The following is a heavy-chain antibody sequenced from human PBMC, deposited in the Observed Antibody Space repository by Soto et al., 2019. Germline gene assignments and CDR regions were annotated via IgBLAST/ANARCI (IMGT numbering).Heavy chain of an antibody. J-gene: IGHJ4*02. CDR1: GGSVSSGSYY. Sequence: SETLSLTCTVSGGSVSSGSYYWSWIRQPPGKGLEWIGYIYYSGSTNYNPSLKSRVTISVDTSKNQFSLKLSSVTAADTAVYYCARVIVATREIDYWGQGTLVTVSS. D-gene: IGHD5-12*01. CDR3: ARVIVATREIDY. CDR2: IYYSGST. V-gene: IGHV4-61*01.